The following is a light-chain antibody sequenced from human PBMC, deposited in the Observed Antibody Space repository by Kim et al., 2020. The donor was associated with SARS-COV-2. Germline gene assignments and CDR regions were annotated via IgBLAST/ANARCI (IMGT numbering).Light chain of an antibody. Sequence: LSPGESATLSCRASQSVGTYLAWYQQKPGQAPRLLIYDASNRAAGIPVRFSGSGSATDFTLTISSLEPEDFAVYYCQQRSNWPLTFGGGTKVEIK. J-gene: IGKJ4*01. CDR2: DAS. CDR1: QSVGTY. V-gene: IGKV3-11*01. CDR3: QQRSNWPLT.